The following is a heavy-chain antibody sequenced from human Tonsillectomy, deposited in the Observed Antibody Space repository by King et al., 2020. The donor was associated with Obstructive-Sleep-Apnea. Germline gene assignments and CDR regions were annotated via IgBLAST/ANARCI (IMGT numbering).Heavy chain of an antibody. CDR1: GGSISSYY. D-gene: IGHD5-18*01. CDR3: AISGDTAMVFGY. J-gene: IGHJ4*02. Sequence: VQLQESGPGLVKPSETLSLTCTVSGGSISSYYWSWIRQPPGKGLEWIGYVYYSGSTNYNPSLKSRVTISVDTSKKQFSLKLSSVTAADTAVYYCAISGDTAMVFGYWGQGTLVTVSS. V-gene: IGHV4-59*08. CDR2: VYYSGST.